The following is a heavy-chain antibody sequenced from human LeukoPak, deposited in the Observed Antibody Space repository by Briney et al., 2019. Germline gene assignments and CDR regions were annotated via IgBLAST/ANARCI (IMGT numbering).Heavy chain of an antibody. Sequence: GGSLRLSCAASGFTFSSYAMHWVRQAPGKGLEWVAVISYDGSNKYYADSVKGRFTISRDNSKNTLYLQMNSLRAEDTAVYYCAKDLHRYRRPGSGWYIDYWGQGTLVTVSS. CDR1: GFTFSSYA. CDR3: AKDLHRYRRPGSGWYIDY. CDR2: ISYDGSNK. D-gene: IGHD6-19*01. V-gene: IGHV3-30*04. J-gene: IGHJ4*02.